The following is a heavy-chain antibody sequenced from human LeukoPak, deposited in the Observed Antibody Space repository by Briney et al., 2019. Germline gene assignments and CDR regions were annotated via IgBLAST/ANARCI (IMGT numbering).Heavy chain of an antibody. J-gene: IGHJ4*02. Sequence: NASETLSLTCTVSGGAISGADNYWSWIRQHPGKGLEWIGYIYYSGSTYYNPSLKSRVTISVDTSKNQFSLKLSSVTAADTAVYYCARVPTVTQGAYYFDYWGQGTLVTVSS. CDR1: GGAISGADNY. V-gene: IGHV4-30-4*02. CDR3: ARVPTVTQGAYYFDY. D-gene: IGHD4-17*01. CDR2: IYYSGST.